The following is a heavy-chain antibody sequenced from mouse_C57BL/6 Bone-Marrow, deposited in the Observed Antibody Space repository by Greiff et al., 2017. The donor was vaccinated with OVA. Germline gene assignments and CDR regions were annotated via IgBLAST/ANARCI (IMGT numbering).Heavy chain of an antibody. CDR3: ARALYDGYSPFAY. CDR2: IYPGSGNT. J-gene: IGHJ3*01. CDR1: GYTFTDYY. Sequence: VQRVESGAELVRPGASVKLSCKASGYTFTDYYINWVKQRPGQGLEWIARIYPGSGNTYYNEKFKGKATLTAEKSSSTAYMQLSSLTSEDSAVYFCARALYDGYSPFAYWGQGTLVTVSA. D-gene: IGHD2-3*01. V-gene: IGHV1-76*01.